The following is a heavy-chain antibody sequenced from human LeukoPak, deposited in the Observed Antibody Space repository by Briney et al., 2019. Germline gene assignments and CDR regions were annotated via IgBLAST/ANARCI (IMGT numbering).Heavy chain of an antibody. D-gene: IGHD1-26*01. Sequence: GGSLRLSCAASGFDFSSYWISWVRQAPGKGLEWVAVIWYDGSNKYYADSVKGRFTISRDNSKNTLYLQMNSLRAEDTAVYYCARESGSYYGMDVWGQGTTVTVSS. CDR2: IWYDGSNK. CDR3: ARESGSYYGMDV. CDR1: GFDFSSYW. J-gene: IGHJ6*02. V-gene: IGHV3-33*08.